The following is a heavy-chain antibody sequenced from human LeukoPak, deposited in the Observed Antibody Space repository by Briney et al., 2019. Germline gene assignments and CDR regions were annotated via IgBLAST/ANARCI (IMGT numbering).Heavy chain of an antibody. J-gene: IGHJ4*02. CDR1: GFTFRDYA. CDR2: ISYDGSNK. CDR3: ARGIYSSSSRADYFDY. V-gene: IGHV3-30-3*01. Sequence: GGSLRLSCAASGFTFRDYAMTWVRQAPGKGLEWVAVISYDGSNKYYADSVKGRFTISRDNSKNTLYLQMNSLRAEDTAVYYCARGIYSSSSRADYFDYWGQGALVTVSS. D-gene: IGHD6-6*01.